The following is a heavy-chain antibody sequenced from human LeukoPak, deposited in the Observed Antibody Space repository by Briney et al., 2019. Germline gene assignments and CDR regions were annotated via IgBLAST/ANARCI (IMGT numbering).Heavy chain of an antibody. Sequence: GASVKVSCKASGYSFTGYYINWMRQTPGQGLEWMGWINPNSSGTNYAQKFQGRVTMTRDTSISTAYMELSRLRSDDTAVYYCARGPSRDGYNYLDIWGQGTMVTVSS. J-gene: IGHJ3*02. CDR3: ARGPSRDGYNYLDI. V-gene: IGHV1-2*02. D-gene: IGHD5-24*01. CDR1: GYSFTGYY. CDR2: INPNSSGT.